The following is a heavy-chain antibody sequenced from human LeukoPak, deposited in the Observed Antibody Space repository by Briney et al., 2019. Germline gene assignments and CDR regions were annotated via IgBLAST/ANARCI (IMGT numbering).Heavy chain of an antibody. CDR1: GFTFSSYA. J-gene: IGHJ4*02. V-gene: IGHV3-30-3*01. CDR2: ISYDGSNK. Sequence: GGSLRLSCAASGFTFSSYAMHWVRQAPGKGLEWVAVISYDGSNKYYADSVKGRFTISRDNSKNTLYLQMNSLRAEDTAVYYCARGNGYSSSWYTIGFDYWGQGTLVTVSS. CDR3: ARGNGYSSSWYTIGFDY. D-gene: IGHD6-13*01.